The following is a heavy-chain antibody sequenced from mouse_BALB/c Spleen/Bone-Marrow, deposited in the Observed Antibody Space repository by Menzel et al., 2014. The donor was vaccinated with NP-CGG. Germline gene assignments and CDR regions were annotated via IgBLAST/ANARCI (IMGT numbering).Heavy chain of an antibody. CDR2: ISYSGST. J-gene: IGHJ4*01. D-gene: IGHD1-1*01. V-gene: IGHV3-8*02. Sequence: VKLVESGPSLVKPSQTLSLTCSVTGDSITSGYWNWIRKFPGNKLEYMGYISYSGSTYYNPSLKSRISITRDTSKNQYYLQLNSVTTEDTATYYCARILLRSYAMDYWGQGTSVTVSS. CDR1: GDSITSGY. CDR3: ARILLRSYAMDY.